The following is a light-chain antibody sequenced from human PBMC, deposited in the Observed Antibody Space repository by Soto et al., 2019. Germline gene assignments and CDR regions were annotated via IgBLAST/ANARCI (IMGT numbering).Light chain of an antibody. Sequence: SYELTQPPSVSVAPGQTARVTCGGNNIGSKSGHWYQQKPGQAPVLVVYDESDRPSGIPERFSGSNSGNTATLTISRVEAGDEADYYWQVWDSSSDHYVFGTGTKVTVL. CDR2: DES. J-gene: IGLJ1*01. CDR3: QVWDSSSDHYV. V-gene: IGLV3-21*02. CDR1: NIGSKS.